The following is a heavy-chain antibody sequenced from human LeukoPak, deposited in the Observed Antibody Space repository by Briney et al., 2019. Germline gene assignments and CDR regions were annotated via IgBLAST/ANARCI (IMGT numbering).Heavy chain of an antibody. CDR2: MNPNSGNT. CDR1: GYTFTSYD. Sequence: ASVKVSCKASGYTFTSYDINWVRQATGQGLEWMGWMNPNSGNTGYAQKFRGRVTITADESTSTAYMELSSLRSEDTAVYYCARDRRVGATGFDYWGQGTQVTVSS. D-gene: IGHD1-26*01. V-gene: IGHV1-8*01. CDR3: ARDRRVGATGFDY. J-gene: IGHJ4*02.